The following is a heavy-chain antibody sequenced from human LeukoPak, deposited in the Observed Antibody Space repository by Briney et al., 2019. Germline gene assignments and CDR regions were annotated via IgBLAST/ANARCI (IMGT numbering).Heavy chain of an antibody. J-gene: IGHJ5*02. CDR3: ARYHSSGFPKWFDP. D-gene: IGHD3-22*01. V-gene: IGHV4-30-2*01. CDR2: IYQSGGT. Sequence: EASETLSLTCTVSGHSISGGDYSWSWIRQPPGGGLEWIGHIYQSGGTYYNPSLKSRVTISVDWSKNQFSLSLNSVTAADTAVYYCARYHSSGFPKWFDPWGQGILVTVSS. CDR1: GHSISGGDYS.